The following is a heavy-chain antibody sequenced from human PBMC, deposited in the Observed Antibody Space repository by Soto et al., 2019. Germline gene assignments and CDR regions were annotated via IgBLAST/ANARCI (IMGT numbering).Heavy chain of an antibody. Sequence: ASVKVSCKASGYTFTGYYMHWVRQAPGQGLEWMGWINPNSGGTNYAQKFQDRVTMTRDTSISTAYMELSRLRSDDTAVYYCARDLNYGDPDYYYYGMDVWGQGTTVTVSS. D-gene: IGHD4-17*01. J-gene: IGHJ6*02. CDR3: ARDLNYGDPDYYYYGMDV. CDR1: GYTFTGYY. V-gene: IGHV1-2*02. CDR2: INPNSGGT.